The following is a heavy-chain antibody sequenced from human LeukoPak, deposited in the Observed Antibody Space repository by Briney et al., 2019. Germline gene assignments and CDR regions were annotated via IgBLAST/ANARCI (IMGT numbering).Heavy chain of an antibody. V-gene: IGHV4-30-2*01. D-gene: IGHD2-15*01. CDR2: IYHSGST. Sequence: PSETLSLTCAVSGGSIGSGGYSWSWIRQPPGKGLEWIGYIYHSGSTYYNPSLKSRVTISVDRSKNQFSLKLSSVTAADTAVYYCARSGGGSLLDAFDIWGQGTMVTVSS. CDR3: ARSGGGSLLDAFDI. CDR1: GGSIGSGGYS. J-gene: IGHJ3*02.